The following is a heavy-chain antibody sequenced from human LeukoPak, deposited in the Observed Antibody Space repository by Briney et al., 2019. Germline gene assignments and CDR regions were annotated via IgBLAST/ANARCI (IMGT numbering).Heavy chain of an antibody. D-gene: IGHD2-21*02. CDR1: GGSFSGYY. Sequence: PSETLSLTCAVYGGSFSGYYWSWIRQPPGKGLEWIGGINHSGSTNYNPSLKSRVTISVDTSKNQFSLKLSSVTAADTAVYYCASRSVVVTAIPSLFDYWGQGTLVTVSS. CDR2: INHSGST. V-gene: IGHV4-34*01. J-gene: IGHJ4*02. CDR3: ASRSVVVTAIPSLFDY.